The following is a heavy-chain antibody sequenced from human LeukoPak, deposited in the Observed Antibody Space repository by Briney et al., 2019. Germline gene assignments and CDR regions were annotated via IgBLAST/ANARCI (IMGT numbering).Heavy chain of an antibody. J-gene: IGHJ4*02. CDR1: GFTFSNAW. D-gene: IGHD2-2*01. Sequence: GGSLRLSCAASGFTFSNAWMSWVRQAPGKGLEWVGRIKSKTDGGTTDYAAPVKGRFTISRDDSKNTLYLQMNSLKTEDTAVYCCTTDWSGIVVVPAAMFDYWGQGTLVTVSS. V-gene: IGHV3-15*01. CDR2: IKSKTDGGTT. CDR3: TTDWSGIVVVPAAMFDY.